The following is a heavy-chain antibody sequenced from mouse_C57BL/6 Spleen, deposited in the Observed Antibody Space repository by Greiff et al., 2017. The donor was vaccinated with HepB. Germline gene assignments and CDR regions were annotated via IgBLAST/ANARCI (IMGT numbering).Heavy chain of an antibody. V-gene: IGHV1-82*01. J-gene: IGHJ2*01. CDR3: ARSDWEGY. CDR2: IYPGDGDT. D-gene: IGHD4-1*01. CDR1: GYAFSSSW. Sequence: QVQLKESGPELVKPGASVKISCKASGYAFSSSWMNWVKQRPGKGLEWIGRIYPGDGDTNYNGKFKGKATLTADKSSSTAYMQLSSLTSEDSAVYFCARSDWEGYWGQGTTLTVSS.